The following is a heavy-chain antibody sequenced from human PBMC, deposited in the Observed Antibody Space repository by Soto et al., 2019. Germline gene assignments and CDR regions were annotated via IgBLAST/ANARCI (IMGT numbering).Heavy chain of an antibody. CDR3: ARAGYCSSTSCYGFGYYYYGMDV. Sequence: PSETLSLTWTVSGGSISSGGYYWSWIRQHPGKGLEWIGYIYYSGSTYYNPSLKSRVTISVDTSKNQFSLKLSSVTAADTAVYYCARAGYCSSTSCYGFGYYYYGMDVWGQGTTVTVSS. V-gene: IGHV4-31*02. CDR2: IYYSGST. CDR1: GGSISSGGYY. D-gene: IGHD2-2*01. J-gene: IGHJ6*02.